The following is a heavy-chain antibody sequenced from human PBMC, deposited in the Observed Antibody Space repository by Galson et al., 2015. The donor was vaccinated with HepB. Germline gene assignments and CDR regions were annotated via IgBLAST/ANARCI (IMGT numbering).Heavy chain of an antibody. D-gene: IGHD3-10*01. V-gene: IGHV3-48*02. J-gene: IGHJ3*02. Sequence: SLRLSCAASGFTFSSYSMNWVRQAPGKGLEWVSYISNSAGTIYYADSLKGRFTISRDNAKSSLYLQINSLKDEDTAVYYCARLRGSQRPDAFDIWGQGTMVTVSS. CDR1: GFTFSSYS. CDR3: ARLRGSQRPDAFDI. CDR2: ISNSAGTI.